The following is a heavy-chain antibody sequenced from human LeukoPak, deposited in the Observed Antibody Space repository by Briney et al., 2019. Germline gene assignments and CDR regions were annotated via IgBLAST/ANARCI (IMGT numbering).Heavy chain of an antibody. J-gene: IGHJ6*03. V-gene: IGHV4-34*01. D-gene: IGHD3-3*01. CDR1: GGSFSGYY. CDR2: INHSGST. Sequence: SETLSLTCAVYGGSFSGYYWSWIRQPPGKGLEWIGEINHSGSTNYNPSLKSRVTISVDTSKNQFSLKLSSVTAADTAVYYCARGKTYYDFWSGYSPYYYYYMDVWGKGTTVTISS. CDR3: ARGKTYYDFWSGYSPYYYYYMDV.